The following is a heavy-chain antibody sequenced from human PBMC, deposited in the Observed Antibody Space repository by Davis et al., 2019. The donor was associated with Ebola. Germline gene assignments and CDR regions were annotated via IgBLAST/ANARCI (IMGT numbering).Heavy chain of an antibody. CDR3: AREGAYDYGDYALGMDV. J-gene: IGHJ6*02. Sequence: ASVKVSCKASGYTFTSYYMHWVRQAPGQGLEWMGMINPSGGSTSYAQKFQGRVTMTRDTSTSTVYMELSSLRSEDTAVYYCAREGAYDYGDYALGMDVWGQGTTVTVSS. V-gene: IGHV1-46*01. CDR2: INPSGGST. D-gene: IGHD4-17*01. CDR1: GYTFTSYY.